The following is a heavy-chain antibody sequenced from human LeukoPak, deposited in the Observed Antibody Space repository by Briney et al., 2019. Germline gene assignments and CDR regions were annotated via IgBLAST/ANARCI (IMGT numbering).Heavy chain of an antibody. CDR2: ISGSGGST. D-gene: IGHD2-15*01. V-gene: IGHV3-23*01. CDR1: GVTFSRYA. J-gene: IGHJ4*02. CDR3: AKDGSAATPDY. Sequence: GGSLRLSCAASGVTFSRYAMSWVRQAPGKGLEWVSAISGSGGSTYYADSVKGRFTISRDNSKNSLYLQMNSLRAEDTAVYYCAKDGSAATPDYWGQGTLVTVSS.